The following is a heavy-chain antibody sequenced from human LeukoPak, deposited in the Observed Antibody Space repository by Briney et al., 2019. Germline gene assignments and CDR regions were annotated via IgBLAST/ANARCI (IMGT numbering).Heavy chain of an antibody. D-gene: IGHD6-19*01. CDR2: ISASGGST. Sequence: GGSLRLSCAASGFTFSSYAMSWVRQAPGKGLEWVSGISASGGSTYYADSVKGRFTISRDNSKNTLYLQMNSLRAEDTAVYYCARDSGLIDYWGQGTLVTVSS. CDR3: ARDSGLIDY. J-gene: IGHJ4*02. CDR1: GFTFSSYA. V-gene: IGHV3-23*01.